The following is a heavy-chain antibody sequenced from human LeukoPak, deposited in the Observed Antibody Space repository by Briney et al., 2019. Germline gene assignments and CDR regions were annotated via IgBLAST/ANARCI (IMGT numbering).Heavy chain of an antibody. CDR3: ARSSATYHEGFDY. Sequence: SETLSLTSTVSGGSFTDYYWSWIRQPPGKGLEWIGYMHYSGSTHYIPSLKSRVTISGDTSKNQFSLKVTSVTAEDTAVYYCARSSATYHEGFDYWGQGALVTVSS. D-gene: IGHD1-14*01. J-gene: IGHJ4*02. CDR2: MHYSGST. V-gene: IGHV4-59*08. CDR1: GGSFTDYY.